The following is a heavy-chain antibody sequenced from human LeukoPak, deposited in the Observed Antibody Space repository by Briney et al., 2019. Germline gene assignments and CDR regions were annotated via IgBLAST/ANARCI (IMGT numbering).Heavy chain of an antibody. J-gene: IGHJ4*02. CDR3: AREYCSSTSCLYDY. CDR2: ISSSSTI. Sequence: GGSLRLSCAASGFTFSSYSMNWVRQAPGKGLEWVSYISSSSTIYYADSVKGRFTTSSDKAKNSLYLQMNSLRAEDTAVYYCAREYCSSTSCLYDYWGQGTLVTVSS. V-gene: IGHV3-48*01. D-gene: IGHD2-2*01. CDR1: GFTFSSYS.